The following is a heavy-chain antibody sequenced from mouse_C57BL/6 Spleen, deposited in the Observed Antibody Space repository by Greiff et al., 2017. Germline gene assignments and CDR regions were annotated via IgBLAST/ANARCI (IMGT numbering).Heavy chain of an antibody. V-gene: IGHV1-15*01. CDR3: TRTGTDLDY. CDR1: GYTFTDYE. Sequence: VQLQQSGAELVRPGASVTLSCKASGYTFTDYEMHWVKQTPVHGLEWIGAIDPETGGTAYNQKFKGKAILTADKSSSTAYMELRSLTSEDSAVYHCTRTGTDLDYGGKGTTLTVSS. D-gene: IGHD4-1*01. CDR2: IDPETGGT. J-gene: IGHJ2*01.